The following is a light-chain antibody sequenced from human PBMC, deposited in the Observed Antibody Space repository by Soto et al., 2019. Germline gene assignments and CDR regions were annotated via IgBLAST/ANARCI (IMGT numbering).Light chain of an antibody. V-gene: IGKV3-15*01. Sequence: EIVMTQSPATLSVSPGERATLSCWASQSVGSSLAWYQQRPGQAPRLLIYGASTRDTGIPARFIGSGSGTEFTHPISSLQSEDFAVYYCQQHHTWPPWTFGQGTKVE. CDR2: GAS. CDR3: QQHHTWPPWT. J-gene: IGKJ1*01. CDR1: QSVGSS.